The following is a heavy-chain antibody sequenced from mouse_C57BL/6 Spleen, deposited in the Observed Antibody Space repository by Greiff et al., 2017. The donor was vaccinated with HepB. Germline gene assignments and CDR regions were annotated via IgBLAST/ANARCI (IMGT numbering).Heavy chain of an antibody. CDR2: IYPGDGDT. J-gene: IGHJ3*01. CDR3: ARYGGLEAWFAY. D-gene: IGHD1-1*02. CDR1: GYAFSSSW. V-gene: IGHV1-82*01. Sequence: VKLMESGPELVKPGASVKISCKASGYAFSSSWMNWVKQRPGKGLEWIGRIYPGDGDTNYNGKFKGKATLTADKSSSTAYMQLSSLTSEDSAVYFCARYGGLEAWFAYWGQGTLVTVSA.